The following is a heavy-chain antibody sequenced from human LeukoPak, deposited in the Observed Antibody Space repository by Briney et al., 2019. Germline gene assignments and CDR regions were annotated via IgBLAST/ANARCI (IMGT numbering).Heavy chain of an antibody. D-gene: IGHD6-13*01. CDR3: TTAVGTDFYDYGLDA. Sequence: GGSLRLSCAASGFTFSGPAMHWVRQASGKGLEWVGRIRSKANTYATAYAASVKGRFTISRDDSKNTAYLQLNSLKTEDTAVYYCTTAVGTDFYDYGLDAWGQGTTVTVSS. V-gene: IGHV3-73*01. J-gene: IGHJ6*02. CDR2: IRSKANTYAT. CDR1: GFTFSGPA.